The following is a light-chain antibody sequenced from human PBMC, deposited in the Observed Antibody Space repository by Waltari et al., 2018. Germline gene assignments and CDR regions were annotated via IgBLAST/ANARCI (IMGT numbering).Light chain of an antibody. J-gene: IGLJ2*01. CDR3: QSFDTSLSGGVV. Sequence: QSVLTQPPSVSGAPGQRFTISCTGSSTTIWARHHLRPYQDFPGAAPTLLIYGNNNRPSGVPDRFSGSKSGTSASLAITGLQAEDEAHYYCQSFDTSLSGGVVFGGGTKVTVL. CDR1: STTIWARHH. CDR2: GNN. V-gene: IGLV1-40*01.